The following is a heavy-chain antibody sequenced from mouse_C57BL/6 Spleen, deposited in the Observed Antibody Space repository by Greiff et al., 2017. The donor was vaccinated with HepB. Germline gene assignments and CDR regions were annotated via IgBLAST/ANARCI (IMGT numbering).Heavy chain of an antibody. CDR1: GFSLTSYA. V-gene: IGHV2-9-1*01. Sequence: VQRVESGPGLVAPSQSLSITCTVSGFSLTSYAISWVRQPPGKGLEWLGVIWTGGGTNYNSALKSRLSISKDNSKSQVFLKMNSLQTDDTARYYCARKRGIYDYDYAMDYWGQGTSVTVSS. J-gene: IGHJ4*01. D-gene: IGHD2-4*01. CDR2: IWTGGGT. CDR3: ARKRGIYDYDYAMDY.